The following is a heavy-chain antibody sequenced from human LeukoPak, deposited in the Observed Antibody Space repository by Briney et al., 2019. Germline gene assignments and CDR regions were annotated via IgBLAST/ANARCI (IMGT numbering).Heavy chain of an antibody. CDR2: ISYDGSNK. J-gene: IGHJ5*02. V-gene: IGHV3-30-3*01. D-gene: IGHD5-24*01. CDR1: GFTFSGYP. CDR3: VRGQDGIDNWFDP. Sequence: SGGSLRLSCAASGFTFSGYPIHWVRQAPGKGLEWVAVISYDGSNKYYADSVKGRFTISRDNAKNSLSLQMTSLRAEDTAVYYCVRGQDGIDNWFDPWGQGTLVTVAS.